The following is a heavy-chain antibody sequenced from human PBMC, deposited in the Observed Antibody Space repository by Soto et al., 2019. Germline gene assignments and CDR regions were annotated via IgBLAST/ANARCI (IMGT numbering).Heavy chain of an antibody. J-gene: IGHJ3*02. V-gene: IGHV3-7*01. D-gene: IGHD6-19*01. Sequence: GGSLRLSCAASGFTFSSYWMSWVRQAPGKGLEWVANIKQDGSEKYYVDSVKGRFTISRDNAKNSLYLQMNSLRAEDTAVYYCARAGEQWLVLDAFDIWGQGTMVTVSS. CDR3: ARAGEQWLVLDAFDI. CDR1: GFTFSSYW. CDR2: IKQDGSEK.